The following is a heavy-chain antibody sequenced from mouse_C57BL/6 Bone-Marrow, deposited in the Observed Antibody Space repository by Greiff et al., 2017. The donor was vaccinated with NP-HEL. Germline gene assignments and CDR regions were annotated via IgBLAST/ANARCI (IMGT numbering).Heavy chain of an antibody. J-gene: IGHJ2*01. Sequence: QVQLQQPGAELVMPGASVKLSCKASGYTFTSYWMHWVKQRPGQGLEWIGEIDPSDSYTNYNQKFKGKSTLTVDKSSSTAYMQLSSLTSEDSAVYYCARCDTAVVAQFDYWGQGTTLTVSS. CDR3: ARCDTAVVAQFDY. D-gene: IGHD1-1*01. CDR1: GYTFTSYW. CDR2: IDPSDSYT. V-gene: IGHV1-69*01.